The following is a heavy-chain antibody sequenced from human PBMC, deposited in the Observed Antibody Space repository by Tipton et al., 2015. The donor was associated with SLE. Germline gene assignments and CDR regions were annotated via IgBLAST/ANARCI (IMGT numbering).Heavy chain of an antibody. CDR3: ARWAGPTVNFDY. Sequence: TLSLTCTVSGGSISSYYWSWIRQPPGKGLEWIGYIYYSGSTNYNPSLKSRVTISVDTSKNQFSLKLSSATAADTAVYYCARWAGPTVNFDYWGQGTLVPVSS. D-gene: IGHD4-11*01. CDR2: IYYSGST. V-gene: IGHV4-59*01. J-gene: IGHJ4*02. CDR1: GGSISSYY.